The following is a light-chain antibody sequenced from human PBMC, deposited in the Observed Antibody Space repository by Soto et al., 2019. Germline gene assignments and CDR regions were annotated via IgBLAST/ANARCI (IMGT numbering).Light chain of an antibody. Sequence: EILMTQAPASLSVXPXXXXXPXXRASQSVFSSLAWYQQKPGQAPRLLIYGAATRATGIPGRFSGSGSGTEFTLTISSLQSEDFAVYYCQQYHNWPAFGQGTKVDI. CDR2: GAA. CDR1: QSVFSS. J-gene: IGKJ1*01. CDR3: QQYHNWPA. V-gene: IGKV3-15*01.